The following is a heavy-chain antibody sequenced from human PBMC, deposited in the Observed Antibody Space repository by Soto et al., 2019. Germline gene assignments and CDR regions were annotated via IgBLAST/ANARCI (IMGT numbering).Heavy chain of an antibody. CDR3: LYGDYSFDS. J-gene: IGHJ4*02. CDR2: IRERGDTT. CDR1: GFGFTIYA. D-gene: IGHD4-17*01. V-gene: IGHV3-23*01. Sequence: EVQLLESGGGLVQPGGSLRLSCAASGFGFTIYAMSWVRQAPGKGLEWVSAIRERGDTTYYADFVKGRFTISRDNSRNTVYLQMNSLGAEDTAVYYCLYGDYSFDSWGQGTLVTVSS.